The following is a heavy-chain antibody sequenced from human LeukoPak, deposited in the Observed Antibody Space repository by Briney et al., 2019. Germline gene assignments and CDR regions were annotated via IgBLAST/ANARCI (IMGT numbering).Heavy chain of an antibody. Sequence: ASVKVSCKASGGTFSSYAISWVRQAPGQGLEWMGGIIPIFGTANYAQKFQGRVTITADKSTSTAYMELSSLRSEDTAVYYCARDRISYYDFWSGYHYYMDVWGKGTTVTVSS. CDR1: GGTFSSYA. V-gene: IGHV1-69*06. CDR2: IIPIFGTA. CDR3: ARDRISYYDFWSGYHYYMDV. J-gene: IGHJ6*03. D-gene: IGHD3-3*01.